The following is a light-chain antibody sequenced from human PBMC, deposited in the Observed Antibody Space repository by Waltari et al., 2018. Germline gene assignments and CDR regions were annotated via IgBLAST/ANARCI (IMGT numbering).Light chain of an antibody. CDR1: SSDVGGYNY. CDR3: SSYADSNNL. CDR2: EVS. Sequence: QSALTQPPSASGSPGQSVTISCTGTSSDVGGYNYVSWYQQHPGKAPKLIIYEVSKRPSGVPARFSGSKSGNTASLTVSGLQAEDEADYYCSSYADSNNLFGTGTQVTVL. J-gene: IGLJ1*01. V-gene: IGLV2-8*01.